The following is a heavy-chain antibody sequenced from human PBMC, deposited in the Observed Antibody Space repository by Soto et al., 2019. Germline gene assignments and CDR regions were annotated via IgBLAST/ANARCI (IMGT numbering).Heavy chain of an antibody. CDR3: VGGQYYFDY. V-gene: IGHV3-30*03. J-gene: IGHJ4*02. Sequence: QVQLVESGGGVVQPGRSLRLSCAASGFPFTSYGMHWVREGPDKGLEWVAIISYDGSEKYYADSVKGRFTISRDNSKNTLYLQMNSLRPEDTALYYCVGGQYYFDYRGQGTLVIVPS. D-gene: IGHD3-10*01. CDR1: GFPFTSYG. CDR2: ISYDGSEK.